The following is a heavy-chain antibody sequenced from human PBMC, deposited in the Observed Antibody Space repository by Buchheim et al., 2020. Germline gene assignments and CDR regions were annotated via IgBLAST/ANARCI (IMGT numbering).Heavy chain of an antibody. CDR2: ISYDGSNK. D-gene: IGHD5-24*01. CDR3: AKVKRWLQLRDSILDY. CDR1: GFTFSSYG. V-gene: IGHV3-30*18. Sequence: QVQLVESGGGVVQPGRSLRLSCAASGFTFSSYGMHWVRQAPGKGLEWVAVISYDGSNKYYADSVKGRFTISRDNSKNTLYLQMNSLRAEDTAVYYCAKVKRWLQLRDSILDYWGQGTL. J-gene: IGHJ4*02.